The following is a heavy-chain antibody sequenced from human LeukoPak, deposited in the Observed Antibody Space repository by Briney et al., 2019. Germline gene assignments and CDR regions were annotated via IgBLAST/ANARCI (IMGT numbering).Heavy chain of an antibody. CDR3: ARVSTSGSRDWLDP. V-gene: IGHV1-2*02. CDR1: GYTFADYY. Sequence: ASVKVSCKASGYTFADYYIHWVRQAPGQGLAWMGWIYPKSGGTNSAQKFQGRVTMTRDTSISTAYMELSRLKFDDTAVYYCARVSTSGSRDWLDPWGQGTLVTVSS. D-gene: IGHD3-10*01. CDR2: IYPKSGGT. J-gene: IGHJ5*02.